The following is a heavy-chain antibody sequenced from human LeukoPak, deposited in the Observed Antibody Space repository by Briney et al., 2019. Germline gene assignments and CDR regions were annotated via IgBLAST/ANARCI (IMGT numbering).Heavy chain of an antibody. CDR2: INHSGST. Sequence: PSETLSLTCAVYGGSFSGYYWSWIRQPPEKGLEWIGEINHSGSTNYNPSLKSRVTISVDTSKNQFSLKLSSVTAADTAVYYCARDGYSGLYNWFDPWGQGTLVTVSS. CDR3: ARDGYSGLYNWFDP. J-gene: IGHJ5*02. V-gene: IGHV4-34*01. CDR1: GGSFSGYY. D-gene: IGHD1-26*01.